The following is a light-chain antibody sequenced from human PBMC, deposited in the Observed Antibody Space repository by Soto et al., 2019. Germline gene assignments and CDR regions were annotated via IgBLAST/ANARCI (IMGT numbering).Light chain of an antibody. Sequence: SALTQPTSVSVAPGQSITISCTGNHNDIGTYDYVSWYQQHPGRAPRLLIHGVTTRPSGISGRFSASKSGLTASLTISGLQPADEADYYCSSFTSNRIYVFGPGTKVNVL. J-gene: IGLJ1*01. CDR1: HNDIGTYDY. V-gene: IGLV2-14*03. CDR3: SSFTSNRIYV. CDR2: GVT.